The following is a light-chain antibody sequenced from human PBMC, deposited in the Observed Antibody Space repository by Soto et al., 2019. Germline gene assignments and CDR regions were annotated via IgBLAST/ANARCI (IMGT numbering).Light chain of an antibody. V-gene: IGKV1-33*01. CDR1: QDISNY. CDR3: QQYDNLPRLT. J-gene: IGKJ3*01. CDR2: DAS. Sequence: DIQMTQSPSSLSASVGDRVTITCQASQDISNYLNWYQQKPGKAPKLLIYDASNLETGVPSRFSGSGSGTDFTFTISSLQPEYIATYYCQQYDNLPRLTFGPGTKVDIK.